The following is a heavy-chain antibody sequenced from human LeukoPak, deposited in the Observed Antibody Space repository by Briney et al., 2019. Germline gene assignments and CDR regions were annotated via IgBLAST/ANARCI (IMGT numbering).Heavy chain of an antibody. CDR1: GYTFINYY. D-gene: IGHD5-18*01. V-gene: IGHV1-46*01. Sequence: VSVKVSCKASGYTFINYYMHWVRQAPGQGLEWMGIINASGGSTSCAQKFQGRVTMTRDTSTSTIYMELSSLRSEDTAMYYCARENGYRRGFDYWGRGTLVTVSS. CDR2: INASGGST. J-gene: IGHJ4*02. CDR3: ARENGYRRGFDY.